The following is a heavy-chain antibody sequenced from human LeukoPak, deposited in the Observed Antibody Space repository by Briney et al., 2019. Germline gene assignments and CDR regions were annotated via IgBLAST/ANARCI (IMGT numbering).Heavy chain of an antibody. V-gene: IGHV3-21*01. CDR1: GFTFSSYS. D-gene: IGHD2-2*01. CDR2: ISSSSSYI. J-gene: IGHJ4*02. Sequence: GGSLRLSCAASGFTFSSYSMNWVRQAPGKGLECVSSISSSSSYIYYADSLKGRFTISRDNAKNSLYLQMNSLRVEDTAVYYCAGGSSTTTYYLDYWGQGTLVTVSS. CDR3: AGGSSTTTYYLDY.